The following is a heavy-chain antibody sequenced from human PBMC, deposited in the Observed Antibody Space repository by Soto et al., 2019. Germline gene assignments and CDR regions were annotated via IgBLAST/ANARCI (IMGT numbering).Heavy chain of an antibody. J-gene: IGHJ5*02. CDR3: AKDLTRQLAYWLDP. V-gene: IGHV1-2*02. D-gene: IGHD6-6*01. CDR2: INAHSGGT. CDR1: GFSFTGYY. Sequence: ASVKVSCKASGFSFTGYYIHCLRQAPGQGLEWMGWINAHSGGTEYAQKFQGRVTLTRDTSIATAYLTLTSLTSDDTALYYCAKDLTRQLAYWLDPWGQGTQVTVSS.